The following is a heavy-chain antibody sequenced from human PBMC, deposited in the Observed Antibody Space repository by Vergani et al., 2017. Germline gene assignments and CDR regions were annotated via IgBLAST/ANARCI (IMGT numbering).Heavy chain of an antibody. D-gene: IGHD3-3*01. Sequence: QVQLQQWGAGLLKPSETLSLTCAVYGGSFSGYYWSWIRQPPGKGLEWIGEINHSGSTNYNPSLKSRVTISVDTSKNQFSLKLSSVTAADTAVYYCARVQELDVFWRGYRVRNNYYVDVWGKGTTVTGSS. V-gene: IGHV4-34*01. J-gene: IGHJ6*03. CDR3: ARVQELDVFWRGYRVRNNYYVDV. CDR1: GGSFSGYY. CDR2: INHSGST.